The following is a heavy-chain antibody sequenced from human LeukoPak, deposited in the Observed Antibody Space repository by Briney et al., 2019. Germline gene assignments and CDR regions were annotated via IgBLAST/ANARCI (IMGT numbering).Heavy chain of an antibody. CDR2: ISAYNGNT. CDR3: ARDIGGYYGPGRSGFDP. CDR1: GYTFTSYG. J-gene: IGHJ5*02. V-gene: IGHV1-18*01. Sequence: ASVKVSCKASGYTFTSYGISWVRQAPGQGLEWMGWISAYNGNTNYAQKLQGRVTMTTDTSTSTAYMELRSLRSDDTAVYYCARDIGGYYGPGRSGFDPWGQGTLVTASS. D-gene: IGHD3-10*01.